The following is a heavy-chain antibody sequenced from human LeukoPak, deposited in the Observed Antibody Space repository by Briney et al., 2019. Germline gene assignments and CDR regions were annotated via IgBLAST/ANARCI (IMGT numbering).Heavy chain of an antibody. V-gene: IGHV3-53*01. D-gene: IGHD3-10*01. CDR3: ARAFDEGY. CDR2: IYRDGST. J-gene: IGHJ4*02. CDR1: GFTVSTNY. Sequence: PGGSLRLSCAASGFTVSTNYMSWVRQAPGKGLEWVSVIYRDGSTYYADSVKGRFTISRDNAKNSLYLQMSSLRAEDTAVYYCARAFDEGYWGQGTLVTVSS.